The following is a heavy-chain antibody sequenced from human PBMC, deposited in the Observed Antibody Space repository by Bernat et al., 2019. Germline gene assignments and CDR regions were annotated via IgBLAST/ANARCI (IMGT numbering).Heavy chain of an antibody. D-gene: IGHD2-15*01. Sequence: QVQLVESGGGLVKPGGSLRLSCAASGFTFSDYYMSWIRQAPGKGLEWVSYISTSSSYTNYADSVKGRFTISRDNAKNSLYLQMNSLRAEDTAVYYCARARGYCSGGSCYYDFDYWGQGTLVTVPS. CDR3: ARARGYCSGGSCYYDFDY. CDR2: ISTSSSYT. CDR1: GFTFSDYY. V-gene: IGHV3-11*05. J-gene: IGHJ4*02.